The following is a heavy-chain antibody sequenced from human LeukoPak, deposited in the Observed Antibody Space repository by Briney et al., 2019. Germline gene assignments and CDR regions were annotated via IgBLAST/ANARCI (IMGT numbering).Heavy chain of an antibody. CDR3: AKHRDTAGRCSRGTCYFPPSPPRYLDY. D-gene: IGHD2-15*01. J-gene: IGHJ4*02. Sequence: PGGSLRLSCEASGVTFSTYWMHWVRQSPGKGLMWVARINGDGDYTTYADSAKGRFTISRDNSKKTLHLQMNSLRAEDTAVYYCAKHRDTAGRCSRGTCYFPPSPPRYLDYWGQGTLVTVSS. CDR1: GVTFSTYW. CDR2: INGDGDYT. V-gene: IGHV3-74*01.